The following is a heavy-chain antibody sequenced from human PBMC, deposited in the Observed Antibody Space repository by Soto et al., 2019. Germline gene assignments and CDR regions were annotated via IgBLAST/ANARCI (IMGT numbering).Heavy chain of an antibody. D-gene: IGHD3-22*01. Sequence: GGSLRLSCAASGFTFSSYAMSWVRQAPGKGLEWVSAISGSGGSTYYADSVKGRFTISRDNSKNTLYLQMNSLRAEDTAVYYCAKVIPTMIVATNAFDIWGQGTMVTVSS. J-gene: IGHJ3*02. V-gene: IGHV3-23*01. CDR2: ISGSGGST. CDR3: AKVIPTMIVATNAFDI. CDR1: GFTFSSYA.